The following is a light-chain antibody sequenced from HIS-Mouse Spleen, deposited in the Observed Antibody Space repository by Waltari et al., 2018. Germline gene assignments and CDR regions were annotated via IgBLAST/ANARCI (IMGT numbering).Light chain of an antibody. V-gene: IGKV4-1*01. CDR1: QRVLYSSNNKNY. Sequence: DIVMTQSPDSLAVSLGERATTNCKSTQRVLYSSNNKNYLAWYQQKPGQPPKLLIYWASTRESGVPDRFSGSGSGTDFTLTISSLQAEDVAVYYCQQYYSTPFTFGPGTKVDIK. CDR2: WAS. CDR3: QQYYSTPFT. J-gene: IGKJ3*01.